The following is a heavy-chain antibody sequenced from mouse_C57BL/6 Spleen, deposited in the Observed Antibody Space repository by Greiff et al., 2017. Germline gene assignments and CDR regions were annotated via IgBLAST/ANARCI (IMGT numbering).Heavy chain of an antibody. CDR1: GYTFTSYW. V-gene: IGHV1-59*01. J-gene: IGHJ3*01. CDR2: IDPSDSYT. D-gene: IGHD3-2*02. Sequence: QVQLKQPGAELVRPGTSVKLSCKASGYTFTSYWMHWVKQRPGQGLEWIGVIDPSDSYTNYNQKFKGKATLTVDTSSSTAYMQLSSLTSEDSAVYYCARQTAQAKWFAYWGQGTLVTVSA. CDR3: ARQTAQAKWFAY.